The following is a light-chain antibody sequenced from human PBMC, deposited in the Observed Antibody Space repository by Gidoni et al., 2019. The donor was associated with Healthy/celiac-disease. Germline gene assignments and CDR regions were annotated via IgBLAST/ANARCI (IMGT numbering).Light chain of an antibody. J-gene: IGKJ1*01. Sequence: DIQMTQSPSTLSASVGDRVTITCRASQRMSSWLAWYQQKPGKAPKLLIYKASSLESGVPSRFSGSGSGTEFTLTISSLQPDDFATYYCQQYTSWTFGQGTKVEIK. V-gene: IGKV1-5*03. CDR2: KAS. CDR1: QRMSSW. CDR3: QQYTSWT.